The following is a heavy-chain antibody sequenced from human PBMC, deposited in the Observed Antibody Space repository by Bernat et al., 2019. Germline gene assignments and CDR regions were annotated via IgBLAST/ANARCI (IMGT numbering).Heavy chain of an antibody. Sequence: QVQLQQWGAGLLKPSETLSLTCAVYGGSFSGYYWSWIRQPPGKGLEWIGEINHSGSTNYNPCLKSRVTISVDTSKNQFSLKLSSVTAADTAVYYCARARIFGVVIHSSYYFDYWGQGTLVTVSS. V-gene: IGHV4-34*01. CDR2: INHSGST. D-gene: IGHD3-3*01. CDR3: ARARIFGVVIHSSYYFDY. CDR1: GGSFSGYY. J-gene: IGHJ4*01.